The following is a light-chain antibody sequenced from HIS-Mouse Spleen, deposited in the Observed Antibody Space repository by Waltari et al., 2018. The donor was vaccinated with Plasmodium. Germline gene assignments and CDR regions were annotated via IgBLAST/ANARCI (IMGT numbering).Light chain of an antibody. J-gene: IGLJ1*01. CDR3: CSYAGSYTYV. Sequence: SAPPQPRSVSGSPGQSVTISCPGTSSAVGGYNYVSWYQQHPGKAPKLMIYDVSKRPSGVPDRFSGSKSGNTASLTISGLQAEDEADYYCCSYAGSYTYVFGTGTKVTVL. CDR1: SSAVGGYNY. CDR2: DVS. V-gene: IGLV2-11*01.